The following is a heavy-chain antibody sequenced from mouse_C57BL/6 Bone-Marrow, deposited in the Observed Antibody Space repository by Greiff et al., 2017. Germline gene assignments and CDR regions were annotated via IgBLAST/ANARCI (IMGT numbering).Heavy chain of an antibody. CDR2: IDPSDSYP. CDR1: GYTFTSYW. Sequence: QVQLQQPGAELVMPGASVKLSCKASGYTFTSYWMHWVKPRPGQGLEWIGEIDPSDSYPNYNQKFKGKSTLTVDKSSSTAYMPLSSLTSEDSAVYYCASHSYYYAMDYWGQGTSVTVSS. CDR3: ASHSYYYAMDY. J-gene: IGHJ4*01. V-gene: IGHV1-69*01.